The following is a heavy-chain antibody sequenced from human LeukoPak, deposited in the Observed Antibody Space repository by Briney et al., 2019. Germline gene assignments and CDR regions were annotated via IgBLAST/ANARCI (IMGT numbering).Heavy chain of an antibody. Sequence: GGSLRLACAASGFTFSSYGMHWVRQAPGKGLEWVAVIWYDGSNKYYADSVKGRFTISRDNSKNTLYLQMNSLTAEDTAVYYCARAHYYGSGRPFDSWGQGNLVTVSS. CDR2: IWYDGSNK. CDR3: ARAHYYGSGRPFDS. V-gene: IGHV3-33*01. D-gene: IGHD3-10*01. J-gene: IGHJ4*02. CDR1: GFTFSSYG.